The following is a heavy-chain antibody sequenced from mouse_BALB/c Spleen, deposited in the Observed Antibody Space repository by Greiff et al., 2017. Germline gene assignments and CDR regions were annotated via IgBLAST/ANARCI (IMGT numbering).Heavy chain of an antibody. V-gene: IGHV3-2*02. CDR3: ALDGNLYAMDY. CDR1: GYSITSDYA. Sequence: DVQLQESGPGLVKPSQSLSLTCTVTGYSITSDYAWNWIRQFPGNKLEWMGYISYSGSTSYNPSLKSRISITRDTSKNQFFLQLNSVTTEDTATYCCALDGNLYAMDYWGQGTAVTVSS. J-gene: IGHJ4*01. D-gene: IGHD2-1*01. CDR2: ISYSGST.